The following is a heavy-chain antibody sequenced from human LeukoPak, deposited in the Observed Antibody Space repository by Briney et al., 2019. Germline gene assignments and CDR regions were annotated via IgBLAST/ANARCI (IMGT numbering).Heavy chain of an antibody. CDR1: GFSFSSYG. CDR3: ARILDSAWGELGY. V-gene: IGHV3-30*02. D-gene: IGHD6-19*01. Sequence: GGSLRLSCAGSGFSFSSYGMHWVRQAPGKGLEWMAFIRSDGSNKYYADSVKGRFTISRDDSKNTLHLQMNSLRAEDTAVYYCARILDSAWGELGYWGQGTLVTVSS. J-gene: IGHJ4*02. CDR2: IRSDGSNK.